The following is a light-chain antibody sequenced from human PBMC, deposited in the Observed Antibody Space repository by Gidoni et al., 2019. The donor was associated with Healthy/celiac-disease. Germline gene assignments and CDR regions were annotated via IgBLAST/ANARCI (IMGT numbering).Light chain of an antibody. Sequence: DIVMTQSPDSLAVSLGERATINCKSSQSVLYISNNKNYLAWYQQKPGQPPKLLIYWASTRESGVPDRFSGSGSGTDFTLTISSLQAEDVAVYYCQQYYSTPPYIFGQGTKLEIK. CDR3: QQYYSTPPYI. CDR1: QSVLYISNNKNY. J-gene: IGKJ2*01. CDR2: WAS. V-gene: IGKV4-1*01.